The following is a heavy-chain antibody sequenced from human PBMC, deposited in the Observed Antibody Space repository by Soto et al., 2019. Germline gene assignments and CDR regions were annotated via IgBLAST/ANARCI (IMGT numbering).Heavy chain of an antibody. V-gene: IGHV1-69*01. Sequence: LAPGQGLEWMGGIIPIFGTANYAQKFQGRVTITADESTSTAYMELSSLRSEDTAVYYCARDSNYYYGMDVWGQGTTVTVSS. J-gene: IGHJ6*02. CDR2: IIPIFGTA. CDR3: ARDSNYYYGMDV.